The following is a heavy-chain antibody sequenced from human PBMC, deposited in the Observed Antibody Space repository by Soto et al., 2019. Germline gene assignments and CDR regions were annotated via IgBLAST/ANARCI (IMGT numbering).Heavy chain of an antibody. CDR3: ARFRPYSSGWYHFDY. J-gene: IGHJ4*02. V-gene: IGHV1-2*04. Sequence: GASVKVSCKASGGTFSSYTISWVRQAPGQGLEWMGWINPNSGGTNYAQKFQGWVTMTRDTSISTAYMELSRLRSDDTAVYYCARFRPYSSGWYHFDYWGQGTLVTVSS. D-gene: IGHD6-19*01. CDR1: GGTFSSYT. CDR2: INPNSGGT.